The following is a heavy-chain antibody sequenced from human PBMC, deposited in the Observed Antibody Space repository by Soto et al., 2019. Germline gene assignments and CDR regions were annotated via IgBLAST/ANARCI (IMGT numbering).Heavy chain of an antibody. Sequence: SETLSLTCTVSGGSISSSSYYWGWIRQPPGKGLEWIGSIYYSGSTYYNPSLKSRVTISVDTSKNQSSLKLSSVTAADTAVYYCARDSSVEMATTGGFDPWGQGTLVTVSS. CDR1: GGSISSSSYY. V-gene: IGHV4-39*02. CDR3: ARDSSVEMATTGGFDP. CDR2: IYYSGST. J-gene: IGHJ5*02. D-gene: IGHD1-1*01.